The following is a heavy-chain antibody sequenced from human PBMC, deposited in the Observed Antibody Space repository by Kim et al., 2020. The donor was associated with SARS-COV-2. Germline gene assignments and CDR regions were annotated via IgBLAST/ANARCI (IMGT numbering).Heavy chain of an antibody. CDR2: IYYSGST. CDR1: GGSISSSSYY. J-gene: IGHJ4*02. CDR3: AREGLTGDY. D-gene: IGHD7-27*01. Sequence: SETLSLTCTVSGGSISSSSYYWGWIRQPPGKGLEWIGSIYYSGSTYYNPSLKSRVTISVDTSKNQFSLKLSSVTAADTAVYYCAREGLTGDYWGQGTLVTVSS. V-gene: IGHV4-39*07.